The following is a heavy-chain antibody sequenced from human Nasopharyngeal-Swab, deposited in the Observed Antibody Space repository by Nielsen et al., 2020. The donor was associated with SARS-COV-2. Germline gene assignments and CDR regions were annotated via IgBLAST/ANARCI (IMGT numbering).Heavy chain of an antibody. J-gene: IGHJ6*02. CDR3: ARRPYSSSSGDYYYGMDV. Sequence: SVKVSCKASGGTFSSYAISWVRQAPGQGLEWMGGIIPIFGTANYAQKFQGRVTITADESTSTAYMELRSLRSEDTAVYYCARRPYSSSSGDYYYGMDVWGQGTTVTVSS. V-gene: IGHV1-69*13. D-gene: IGHD6-6*01. CDR2: IIPIFGTA. CDR1: GGTFSSYA.